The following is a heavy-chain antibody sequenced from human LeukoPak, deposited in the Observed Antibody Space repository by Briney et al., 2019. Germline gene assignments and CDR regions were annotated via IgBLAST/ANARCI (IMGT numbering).Heavy chain of an antibody. D-gene: IGHD6-19*01. Sequence: PSETLSLTCTVSGVSIRGDTYYWGWIRQPPGKGLEWIGNYHIGSTYYNPSLKSRVTISEDTPKNQFSLRVNSVTAADTAVYYCARLWDSTGLYFYYYMDVWGEGTTVTVSS. V-gene: IGHV4-39*01. CDR1: GVSIRGDTYY. CDR3: ARLWDSTGLYFYYYMDV. CDR2: YHIGST. J-gene: IGHJ6*03.